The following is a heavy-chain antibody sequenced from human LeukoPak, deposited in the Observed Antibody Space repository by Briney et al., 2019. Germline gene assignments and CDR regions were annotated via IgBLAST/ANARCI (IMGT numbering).Heavy chain of an antibody. D-gene: IGHD4-17*01. V-gene: IGHV4-34*01. CDR1: GGSFSGYY. CDR3: ARWVTTGYNWFDP. Sequence: SETLSLTCAVYGGSFSGYYWSWIRQPPGQGLEWIGEINHSGSTNYNPSLKSRVTISVDTSKTQFSLKLSSVTAADTAVYYCARWVTTGYNWFDPWGQGTLVTVYS. J-gene: IGHJ5*02. CDR2: INHSGST.